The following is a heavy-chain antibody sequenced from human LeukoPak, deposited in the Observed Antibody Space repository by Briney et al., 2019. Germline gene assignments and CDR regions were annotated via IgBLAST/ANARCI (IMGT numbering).Heavy chain of an antibody. CDR2: ISTYSGNT. CDR1: GYTFTSNG. D-gene: IGHD4-23*01. Sequence: GASVKVSCKDSGYTFTSNGISWVRQAPATGLEWMGWISTYSGNTNYAQKLQGRVIMSTDSSTSTAYMELKSLRSDDTAVYYCARHSGGTFFDYWGQGTLVTVSS. CDR3: ARHSGGTFFDY. V-gene: IGHV1-18*01. J-gene: IGHJ4*02.